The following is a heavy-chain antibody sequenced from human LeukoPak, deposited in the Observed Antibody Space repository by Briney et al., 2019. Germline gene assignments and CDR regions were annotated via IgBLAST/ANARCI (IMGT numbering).Heavy chain of an antibody. V-gene: IGHV3-23*01. D-gene: IGHD3-16*02. CDR1: GFTFSSYA. J-gene: IGHJ4*02. CDR3: PKAVDVWGSYRPYYFDY. CDR2: ISGSGGST. Sequence: PGGSLRLSCAASGFTFSSYAMSWVRQAPGKGLEWVSAISGSGGSTYYADSVKGRFTISKDNSKNTLYLQMNSLRAEDTAVYYCPKAVDVWGSYRPYYFDYWGQGTLVTVSS.